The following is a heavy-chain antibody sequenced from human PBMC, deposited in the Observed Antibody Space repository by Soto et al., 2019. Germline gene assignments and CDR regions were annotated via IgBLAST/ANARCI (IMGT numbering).Heavy chain of an antibody. CDR3: ARGHLGAFDI. CDR2: IRSGGSNE. V-gene: IGHV3-11*01. CDR1: GFSFSGSY. J-gene: IGHJ3*02. Sequence: QVQLVESGGGLVKPGGSLRLSCAASGFSFSGSYMSWIRQAPGKGLEWVSYIRSGGSNEYYAASVRGRFAISRDDAKNSLYLQLTSLGADDTAVYYCARGHLGAFDIWGQGTMVTVSS.